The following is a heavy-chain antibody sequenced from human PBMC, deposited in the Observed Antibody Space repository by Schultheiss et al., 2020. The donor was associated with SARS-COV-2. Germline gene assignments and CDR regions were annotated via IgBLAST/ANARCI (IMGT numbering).Heavy chain of an antibody. V-gene: IGHV1-46*01. CDR1: GYTFTSYS. J-gene: IGHJ4*02. CDR3: ARSIVGATRFD. D-gene: IGHD1-26*01. CDR2: INPSGGST. Sequence: ASVKVSCKTSGYTFTSYSMHWVRQAPGQGLEWMATINPSGGSTTYAQRFQGRVTMTTDTSTSTAYMELRSLRSDDTAVYYCARSIVGATRFDWGQGTLVTVSS.